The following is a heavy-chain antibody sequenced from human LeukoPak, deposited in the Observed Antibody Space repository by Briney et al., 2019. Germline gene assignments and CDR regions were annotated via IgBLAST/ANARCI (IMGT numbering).Heavy chain of an antibody. CDR1: GFTFSSYG. Sequence: PLGSLRLSCAASGFTFSSYGMHWVRQAPGKGLEWVAVISYDGSNKYYADSVKGRFTISRENSKNTLYLQMKSLRAEDPAVYYCANSGPSARYCSSTSCHHNWFDPWGQGTLVTVSS. J-gene: IGHJ5*02. V-gene: IGHV3-30*18. CDR3: ANSGPSARYCSSTSCHHNWFDP. D-gene: IGHD2-2*01. CDR2: ISYDGSNK.